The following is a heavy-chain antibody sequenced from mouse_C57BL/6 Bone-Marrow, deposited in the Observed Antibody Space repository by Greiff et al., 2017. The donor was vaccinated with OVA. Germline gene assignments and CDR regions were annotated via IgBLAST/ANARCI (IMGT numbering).Heavy chain of an antibody. D-gene: IGHD2-3*01. CDR1: GYTFTSYW. CDR2: IDPSDSET. CDR3: ARSGYYRYYDMDY. V-gene: IGHV1-52*01. Sequence: QVQLQQPGAELVRPGSSVKLSCKASGYTFTSYWMHWVKQRPIQGLEWIGNIDPSDSETHYHQKFKDKATLTVAKSYSTAYMQLSSLTSEDSAVYYGARSGYYRYYDMDYWGQGTSVTVSS. J-gene: IGHJ4*01.